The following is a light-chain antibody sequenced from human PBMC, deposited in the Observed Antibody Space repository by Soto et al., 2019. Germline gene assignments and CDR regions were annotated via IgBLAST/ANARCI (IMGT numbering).Light chain of an antibody. Sequence: IVMTQSPLSLPVTPGEPASISCRSSQSLLHSNGYNYLDWYLQKPGQSPQLLISLGSNRASGVPARFSGSGSATDCTLNIARVEAEDFGVYYCMQALQSPYTFGQGTKLEIK. CDR2: LGS. CDR1: QSLLHSNGYNY. CDR3: MQALQSPYT. J-gene: IGKJ2*01. V-gene: IGKV2-28*01.